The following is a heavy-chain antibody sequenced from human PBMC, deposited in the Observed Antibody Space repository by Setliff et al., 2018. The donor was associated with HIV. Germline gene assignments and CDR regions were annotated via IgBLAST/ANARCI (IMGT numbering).Heavy chain of an antibody. CDR2: INPSEST. Sequence: PSETLSLTCAVYGGSFSNHYWTWIRQPPGKGLEWIGEINPSESTHYNPSLKSRVTISVDTSKNQFSLTLTSVTAADTAVCYCARGGDWTLEYWGRGSLVTVSS. CDR3: ARGGDWTLEY. V-gene: IGHV4-34*01. CDR1: GGSFSNHY. J-gene: IGHJ4*02. D-gene: IGHD2-21*02.